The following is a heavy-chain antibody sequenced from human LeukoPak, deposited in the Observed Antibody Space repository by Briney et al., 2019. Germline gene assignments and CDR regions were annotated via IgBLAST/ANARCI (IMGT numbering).Heavy chain of an antibody. D-gene: IGHD6-19*01. V-gene: IGHV4-39*01. CDR2: MSYSGST. CDR1: GGSISSSSYY. CDR3: ARRPYTSGWYYYFDH. J-gene: IGHJ4*02. Sequence: SETLSLTCTVSGGSISSSSYYWAWIRQPPGKGLEWIGSMSYSGSTYYNPSLTSRVTISVDTSKNQFSLRLSSVTAADTAVYYCARRPYTSGWYYYFDHWGQGTLVTVSA.